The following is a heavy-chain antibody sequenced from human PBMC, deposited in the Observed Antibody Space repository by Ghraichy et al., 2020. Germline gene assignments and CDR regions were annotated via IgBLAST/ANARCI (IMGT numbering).Heavy chain of an antibody. CDR3: AKDPNNYGYCSGGSCYPGSY. CDR2: ISYDGSNK. CDR1: GFTFSSYG. D-gene: IGHD2-15*01. J-gene: IGHJ4*02. V-gene: IGHV3-30*18. Sequence: GGSLRLSCAASGFTFSSYGMHWVRQAPGKGLEWVAVISYDGSNKYYADSVKGRFTISRDNSKNTLYLQMNSLRAEDTAVYYCAKDPNNYGYCSGGSCYPGSYWGQGTLVTVSS.